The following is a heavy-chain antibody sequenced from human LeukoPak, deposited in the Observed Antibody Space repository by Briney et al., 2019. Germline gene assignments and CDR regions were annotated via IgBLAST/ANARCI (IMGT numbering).Heavy chain of an antibody. Sequence: GGSLRLSCAASGFTVSSNYMSWVRQAPGKGLEWVSVIYSGGSTYYADSVKGRFTISRDNSKNTLYLQMSSLRAEDTAVYYCGRDGGRPYYYGSGSPYYFDCWGQGTLVTVSS. D-gene: IGHD3-10*01. CDR2: IYSGGST. CDR1: GFTVSSNY. CDR3: GRDGGRPYYYGSGSPYYFDC. J-gene: IGHJ4*02. V-gene: IGHV3-66*01.